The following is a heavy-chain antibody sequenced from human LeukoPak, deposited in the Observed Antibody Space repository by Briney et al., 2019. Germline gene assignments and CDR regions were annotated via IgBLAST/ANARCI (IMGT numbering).Heavy chain of an antibody. CDR2: INHSGST. J-gene: IGHJ5*02. CDR1: GGSFSGYY. Sequence: AETLSLTCAVYGGSFSGYYWSWIRQPPGKGLEWVGEINHSGSTNYNPSLKSRVTISVDKSKNQFSLKLSSVTTADAAVYSWARGRAYWFDPWGQGTLVTVSP. V-gene: IGHV4-34*01. CDR3: ARGRAYWFDP.